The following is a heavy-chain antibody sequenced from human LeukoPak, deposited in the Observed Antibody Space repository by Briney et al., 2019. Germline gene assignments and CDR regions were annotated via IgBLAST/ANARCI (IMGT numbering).Heavy chain of an antibody. D-gene: IGHD3-22*01. V-gene: IGHV2-26*01. CDR1: GFSLSNARMG. J-gene: IGHJ4*02. CDR3: ARMYYYDSSGYYVIDY. Sequence: SGPTLVNPTETLTPTCTVSGFSLSNARMGVSWIRQPPGKALEWLAHIFSNDEKSYSTSLKSRLTISKDTSKSQVVLTMTNMDPVDTATYYCARMYYYDSSGYYVIDYWGQGTLVTVSS. CDR2: IFSNDEK.